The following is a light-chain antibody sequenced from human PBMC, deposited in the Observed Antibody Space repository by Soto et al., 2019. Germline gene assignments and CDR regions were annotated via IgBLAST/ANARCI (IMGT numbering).Light chain of an antibody. CDR2: GAS. V-gene: IGKV3-15*01. Sequence: EIVMTQSPGTLSLSPGYTSTLSCRASQSLGSDLSWYQQKPGQAPRLLIFGASARPTGIPARISGSGSGTEFTLTISSLRSEDFAVYFCQQYYNWPRTFGQGTKGDIK. CDR3: QQYYNWPRT. J-gene: IGKJ1*01. CDR1: QSLGSD.